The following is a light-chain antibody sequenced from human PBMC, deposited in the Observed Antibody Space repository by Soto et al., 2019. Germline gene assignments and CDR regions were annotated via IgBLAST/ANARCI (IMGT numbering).Light chain of an antibody. CDR3: QNYNNRPLT. V-gene: IGKV3-15*01. CDR1: QSVRSD. CDR2: GAS. J-gene: IGKJ4*01. Sequence: ELVMTQSPATLSLSPGDSATLSCRASQSVRSDLAWYQHKPGQAPRILIYGASTRATGIPVRLSGGGSGTEFTLTISRLQSEDFAVYYCQNYNNRPLTCGGGTKVDIK.